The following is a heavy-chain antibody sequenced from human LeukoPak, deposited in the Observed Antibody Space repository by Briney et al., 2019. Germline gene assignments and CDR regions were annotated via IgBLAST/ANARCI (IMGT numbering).Heavy chain of an antibody. CDR1: GYTFTGYY. D-gene: IGHD6-13*01. J-gene: IGHJ4*02. CDR2: INPNNGGS. V-gene: IGHV1-2*02. CDR3: ATGGGIPPTGTHFDY. Sequence: ASVKVSCKASGYTFTGYYMHWVRQAPGQGLERMGWINPNNGGSKYAEKFQGRVTMTRDTSISTAYMELSGLRSDDTAVYYCATGGGIPPTGTHFDYWGQGTLVTVSS.